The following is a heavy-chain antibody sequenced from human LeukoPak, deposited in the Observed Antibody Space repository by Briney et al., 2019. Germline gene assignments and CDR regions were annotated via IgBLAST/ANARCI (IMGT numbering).Heavy chain of an antibody. CDR1: GFTFSPYS. D-gene: IGHD3-22*01. V-gene: IGHV3-48*02. CDR3: ARNSGYHDAFDI. CDR2: ISSGSSSI. Sequence: PGGSLRLSCVASGFTFSPYSMNWVRQAPGKGLEWVSYISSGSSSIHYADSLRGRFTISRDNAKNSLYLQMHSLRDEDTAVYYCARNSGYHDAFDIWGQGTMVTVSS. J-gene: IGHJ3*02.